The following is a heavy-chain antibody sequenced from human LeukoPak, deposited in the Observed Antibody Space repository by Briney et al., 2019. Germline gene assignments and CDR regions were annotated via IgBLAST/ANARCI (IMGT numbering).Heavy chain of an antibody. Sequence: GGSLRLSCAASGFTFSNYWMSWVRQAPGKGLEWVANIKEDGSEKYYVDSVKGRFTISGDNARNSLYLQMNSLRAEDTAVYYCASGRQLGYWGQGTLVTVSS. CDR2: IKEDGSEK. J-gene: IGHJ4*02. CDR3: ASGRQLGY. V-gene: IGHV3-7*01. D-gene: IGHD6-13*01. CDR1: GFTFSNYW.